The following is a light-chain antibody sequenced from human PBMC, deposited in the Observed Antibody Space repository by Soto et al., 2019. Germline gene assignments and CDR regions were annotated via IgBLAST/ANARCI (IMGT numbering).Light chain of an antibody. CDR2: TNN. CDR1: TSNIGSHS. Sequence: QSALTQPPSVSGTPGQRVTISCSGGTSNIGSHSVNWYQHLPGTAPKLLIITNNQRPSGVPDRFSGYKSGSSASLVISGLQSEDEAVYYCATWDDSLKGVFGTGTKLTVL. V-gene: IGLV1-44*01. CDR3: ATWDDSLKGV. J-gene: IGLJ1*01.